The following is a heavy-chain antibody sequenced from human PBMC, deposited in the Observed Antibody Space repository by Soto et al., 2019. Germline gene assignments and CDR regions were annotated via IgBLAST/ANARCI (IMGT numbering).Heavy chain of an antibody. CDR1: GFTFSSSW. Sequence: EVELVESGGGLVQPGWSLRLSCAASGFTFSSSWMHWVRQAPGKGLVWVSYINSDGSETRDADSVQGRCTISRDNAKNTLYLQMNSLRAEDTALYYCARDWGYSPDYWGQGTLVTVSS. V-gene: IGHV3-74*01. CDR3: ARDWGYSPDY. CDR2: INSDGSET. J-gene: IGHJ4*02. D-gene: IGHD5-18*01.